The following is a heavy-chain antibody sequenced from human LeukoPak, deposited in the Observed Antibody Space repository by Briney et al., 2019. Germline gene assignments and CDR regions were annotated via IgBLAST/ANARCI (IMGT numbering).Heavy chain of an antibody. CDR1: GYTFTGYY. CDR2: INPNSGGT. V-gene: IGHV1-2*02. D-gene: IGHD3-10*01. CDR3: ARGSYGSGSYNPLKFDY. J-gene: IGHJ4*02. Sequence: ASVKVSCKASGYTFTGYYMHWVRQAPGQGLERMGWINPNSGGTNYAQKFQGRVTMTRDTSISTAYMELSRLRSDDTAVYYCARGSYGSGSYNPLKFDYWGQGTLVTVSS.